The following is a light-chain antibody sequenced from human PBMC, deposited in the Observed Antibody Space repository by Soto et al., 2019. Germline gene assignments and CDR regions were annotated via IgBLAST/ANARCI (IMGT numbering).Light chain of an antibody. CDR1: QSVPRN. CDR2: EAS. J-gene: IGKJ5*01. V-gene: IGKV3-11*01. CDR3: QQANSFPIT. Sequence: EIVLTQSPASLSLSPGERATLSCRASQSVPRNLAWYQQRPGQAPTLLIYEASTRATGIPARFSGSGSGTEFTLTISSLQPEDFATYYCQQANSFPITFGQGTRLEIK.